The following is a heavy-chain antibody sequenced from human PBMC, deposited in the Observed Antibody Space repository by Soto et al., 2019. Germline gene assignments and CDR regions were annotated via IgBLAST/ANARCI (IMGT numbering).Heavy chain of an antibody. CDR3: ARAPRVVGAATRGYFDY. CDR2: IYYSGST. J-gene: IGHJ4*02. CDR1: GGSISSGGYY. D-gene: IGHD2-15*01. Sequence: QVQLQESGPGLVKPSQTLSLTCTVSGGSISSGGYYWSWIRQHPGKGLEWIGYIYYSGSTYYNPSLKSRVTISVDTSKNQFSLKLSSVTAADTVVYYCARAPRVVGAATRGYFDYWGQGTLVTVSS. V-gene: IGHV4-31*03.